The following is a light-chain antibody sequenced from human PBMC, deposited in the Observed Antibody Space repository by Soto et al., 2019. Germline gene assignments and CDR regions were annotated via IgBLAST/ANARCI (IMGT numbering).Light chain of an antibody. CDR3: AAWDDSLSGRV. CDR2: MNN. Sequence: QSVLTQPRSASGTPGQRVTISCSGSTSNIGSNYVYWYQQLPGTAPKLLIYMNNQRPSGVPDRFSGSKSGTSASLAISGLRSEDEADYYCAAWDDSLSGRVFGGGTK. J-gene: IGLJ2*01. CDR1: TSNIGSNY. V-gene: IGLV1-47*01.